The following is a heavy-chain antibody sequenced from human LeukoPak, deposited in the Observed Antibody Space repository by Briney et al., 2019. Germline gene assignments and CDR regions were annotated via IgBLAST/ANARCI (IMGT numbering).Heavy chain of an antibody. CDR2: IYYSGST. V-gene: IGHV4-39*07. Sequence: SETLSFTCTVSGGSISSSRYYWGWIRQPPGTGLEWIGGIYYSGSTYYNPSLKSRVTISVDTSKNQFSLKLSSVTAADTAVYYCASTYDPAAPFDYWGQGTLVTVSS. CDR1: GGSISSSRYY. J-gene: IGHJ4*02. CDR3: ASTYDPAAPFDY. D-gene: IGHD3-22*01.